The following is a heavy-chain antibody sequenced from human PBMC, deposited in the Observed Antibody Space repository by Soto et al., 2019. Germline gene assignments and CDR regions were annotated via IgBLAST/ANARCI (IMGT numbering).Heavy chain of an antibody. CDR1: GFTFSSYG. D-gene: IGHD6-13*01. V-gene: IGHV3-30*18. CDR2: ISYAGDYQ. Sequence: QVQLVESGGGVVQPGRSLRLSCAASGFTFSSYGMHWVRQAPGKGLEWVAVISYAGDYQYYADSVKGRFTISRDNSTNTLYLQMNTLRPEDTAVYFCAKSRGGSSWYEGDSWGQGTLVTVSS. J-gene: IGHJ4*02. CDR3: AKSRGGSSWYEGDS.